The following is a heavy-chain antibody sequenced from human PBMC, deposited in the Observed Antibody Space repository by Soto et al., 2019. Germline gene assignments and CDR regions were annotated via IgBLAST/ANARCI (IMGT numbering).Heavy chain of an antibody. CDR1: GDSVTSNVW. V-gene: IGHV4-4*02. D-gene: IGHD6-19*01. CDR2: AYHNGLT. J-gene: IGHJ4*01. CDR3: ARDAAVPGESDRYDY. Sequence: SETLSLTCAVSGDSVTSNVWWSWVRQPPGKGLEWIGEAYHNGLTDYNPSLKSRVTMSVDTSKNEFSLKLTSLTAADTAIYYCARDAAVPGESDRYDYWGPVPLFTFST.